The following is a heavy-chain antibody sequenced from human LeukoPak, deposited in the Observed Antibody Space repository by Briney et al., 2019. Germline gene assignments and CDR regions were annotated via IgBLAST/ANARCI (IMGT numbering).Heavy chain of an antibody. D-gene: IGHD3-22*01. Sequence: PGGSLRLSCAASGFTFSSYAMSWVRQAPGKGQEWISAISGSGGSTYYADSVKGRFTISRDNSKNTLYLQMNSLRAEDTAVYYCAKDHSDYYDSSGYTGFDYWGQGTLVTVSS. CDR1: GFTFSSYA. CDR2: ISGSGGST. CDR3: AKDHSDYYDSSGYTGFDY. J-gene: IGHJ4*02. V-gene: IGHV3-23*01.